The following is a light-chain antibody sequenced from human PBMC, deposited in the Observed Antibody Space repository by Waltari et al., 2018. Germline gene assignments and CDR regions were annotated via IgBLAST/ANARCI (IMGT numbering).Light chain of an antibody. CDR2: GAS. CDR3: QQYGSSPWT. V-gene: IGKV3-20*01. Sequence: EIVLTQSPGTLSLSPGERATLPCRARQSVSSSYLAWYQQKPGQAPRVLIHGASNRATGIPDRFSGSGSGTDFTLTISRLEPEDFAVYYCQQYGSSPWTFGQGTKVEIK. CDR1: QSVSSSY. J-gene: IGKJ1*01.